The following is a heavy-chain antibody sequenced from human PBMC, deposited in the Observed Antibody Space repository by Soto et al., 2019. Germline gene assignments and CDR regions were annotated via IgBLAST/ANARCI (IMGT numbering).Heavy chain of an antibody. J-gene: IGHJ4*02. Sequence: EVQLLESGGGLVQPGGSLRLSCAASGFSFSSYAMSWVRQARGKGLEWVSGISGSGGSTYYADSVKGRFTISRDNSKNTLFLQMNSLRADDTALYYCAKDGGSRRRLPHSDWGQGTLVTVSS. V-gene: IGHV3-23*01. D-gene: IGHD2-15*01. CDR1: GFSFSSYA. CDR2: ISGSGGST. CDR3: AKDGGSRRRLPHSD.